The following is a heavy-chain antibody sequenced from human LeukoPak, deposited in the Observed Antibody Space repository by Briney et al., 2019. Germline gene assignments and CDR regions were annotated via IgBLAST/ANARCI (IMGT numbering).Heavy chain of an antibody. J-gene: IGHJ4*02. D-gene: IGHD2-15*01. Sequence: GGSLRLSCAASGFTFSSYGMSWVRQAPGKGLEWVSGISGSGGFTYYADSLKGRFTISRDNSKNMLYLQMNSLRAEDTAVYYCARDCSGGSCYQDWGQGTLVTASS. V-gene: IGHV3-23*01. CDR1: GFTFSSYG. CDR2: ISGSGGFT. CDR3: ARDCSGGSCYQD.